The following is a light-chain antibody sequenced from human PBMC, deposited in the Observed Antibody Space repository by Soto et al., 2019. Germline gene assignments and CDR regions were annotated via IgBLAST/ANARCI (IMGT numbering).Light chain of an antibody. CDR1: QHISNY. CDR2: AAS. V-gene: IGKV1-27*01. Sequence: DIPMTQSPSSLSASVGDRVTITCRASQHISNYLAWYQQKPGKVPKLLIYAASTLQTGVQSRFSGSGSGTVFTLTINGLQPEDVATYYCQNYKSAPITFGRGTRLEIK. J-gene: IGKJ2*01. CDR3: QNYKSAPIT.